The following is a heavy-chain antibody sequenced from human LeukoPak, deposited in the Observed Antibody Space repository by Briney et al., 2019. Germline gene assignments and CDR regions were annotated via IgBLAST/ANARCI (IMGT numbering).Heavy chain of an antibody. V-gene: IGHV3-30*04. Sequence: PGRSLRLSCAASGFTFSNYAMHWVRQAPGKGLEWVALISTDGSHKDYADSVKGRFTLSRDNSKNTLYLQMNSLRVEDTAVYYCAKDGTTSWFGEATWGQGTLVTVSS. CDR2: ISTDGSHK. J-gene: IGHJ5*02. CDR1: GFTFSNYA. CDR3: AKDGTTSWFGEAT. D-gene: IGHD3-10*01.